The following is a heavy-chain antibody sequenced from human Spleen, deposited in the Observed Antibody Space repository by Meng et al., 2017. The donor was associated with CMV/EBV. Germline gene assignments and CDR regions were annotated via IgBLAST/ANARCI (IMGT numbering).Heavy chain of an antibody. D-gene: IGHD1-7*01. J-gene: IGHJ3*02. Sequence: SETLSLTCAVYGGSFNGYYWSWIRQPPGKGLKWIGEINRSGSTNYNPSLKSRVTMSLDTSKNQFSLKLSSVTAADTAVYYCAKLAIDAFDIWGQGTMVTVSS. CDR1: GGSFNGYY. V-gene: IGHV4-34*01. CDR3: AKLAIDAFDI. CDR2: INRSGST.